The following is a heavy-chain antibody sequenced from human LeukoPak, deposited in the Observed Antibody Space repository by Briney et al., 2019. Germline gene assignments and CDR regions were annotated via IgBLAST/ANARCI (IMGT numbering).Heavy chain of an antibody. Sequence: PSETLSLTCAVYGGSFSGYYWSWIRQPPGKGLEWIGEINHSGSTNYNPSLKSRVTISVDTSKNQFSLKLSSVTAADTAVYYCARGTSIAAPRDWFDPWGQGTLVTVSS. D-gene: IGHD6-6*01. CDR2: INHSGST. CDR3: ARGTSIAAPRDWFDP. V-gene: IGHV4-34*01. J-gene: IGHJ5*02. CDR1: GGSFSGYY.